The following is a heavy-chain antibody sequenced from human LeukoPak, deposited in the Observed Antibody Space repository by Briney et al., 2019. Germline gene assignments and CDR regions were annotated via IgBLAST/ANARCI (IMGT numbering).Heavy chain of an antibody. J-gene: IGHJ6*03. CDR3: ARDLLSYCSSTSCYSHYYYYMDV. Sequence: SETLSLTCTVSGVSVRTYYWSWIRQSPDKGLEWLGYIYHSGNTKYTPNPSLKSRVTMSVDTSKNQFSLKLSSVTAADTAVYYCARDLLSYCSSTSCYSHYYYYMDVWGKGTTVTISS. V-gene: IGHV4-59*02. D-gene: IGHD2-2*01. CDR2: IYHSGNT. CDR1: GVSVRTYY.